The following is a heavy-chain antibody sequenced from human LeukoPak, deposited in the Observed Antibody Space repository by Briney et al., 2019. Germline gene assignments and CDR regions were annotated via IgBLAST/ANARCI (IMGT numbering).Heavy chain of an antibody. CDR2: IYYSGST. CDR3: ARVIYDYAREAYYYYYMDV. V-gene: IGHV4-59*01. D-gene: IGHD3-16*01. CDR1: GGSISSYY. J-gene: IGHJ6*03. Sequence: SETLSLTCTVSGGSISSYYWSWIRQPPGKGLEWIGYIYYSGSTDYNPSLKSRVTISVDTSKNQFSLKLSSVTAADTAVYYCARVIYDYAREAYYYYYMDVWGKGTTVTISS.